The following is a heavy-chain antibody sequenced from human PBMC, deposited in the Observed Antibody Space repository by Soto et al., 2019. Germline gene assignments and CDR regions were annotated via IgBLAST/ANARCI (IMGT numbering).Heavy chain of an antibody. Sequence: PSETLSLTCTVSGGSISSSSYYWGWIRQPPGKGLEWIGSIYYSGSTYYNPSLKSRVTISVDTSKNQFSLKLSSVTAADTAVYNCASPGLWTHYSSGWHSPHYYYYMDVWGNGTTVTVSS. CDR2: IYYSGST. CDR1: GGSISSSSYY. D-gene: IGHD6-19*01. J-gene: IGHJ6*03. CDR3: ASPGLWTHYSSGWHSPHYYYYMDV. V-gene: IGHV4-39*01.